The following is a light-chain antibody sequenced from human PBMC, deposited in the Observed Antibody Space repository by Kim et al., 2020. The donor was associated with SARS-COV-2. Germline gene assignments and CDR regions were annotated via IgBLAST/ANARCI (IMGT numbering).Light chain of an antibody. V-gene: IGLV1-44*01. CDR3: AAWDDSLSVV. CDR1: SSNIGSNT. CDR2: SNN. Sequence: QRVTSSCSGSSSNIGSNTVNWYQQLPGTAPKLLIYSNNQRPSGVPDRFSGSKSGTSASLAISGLQSEDEADYYCAAWDDSLSVVFGGGTQLTVL. J-gene: IGLJ2*01.